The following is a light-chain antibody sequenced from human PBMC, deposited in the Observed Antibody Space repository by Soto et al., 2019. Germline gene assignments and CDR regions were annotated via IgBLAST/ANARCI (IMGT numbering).Light chain of an antibody. CDR1: SSDVGGYDS. J-gene: IGLJ2*01. CDR3: CSYVGSTDTVI. CDR2: DVS. V-gene: IGLV2-11*01. Sequence: QSALTQPRSVSGSPGQSVTISCTGTSSDVGGYDSVSWYQQHPGKVPKLLIYDVSKRPSGVPDRFSGSKSGNAASLTISGLQADDEADYYCCSYVGSTDTVIFGGGTKVTVL.